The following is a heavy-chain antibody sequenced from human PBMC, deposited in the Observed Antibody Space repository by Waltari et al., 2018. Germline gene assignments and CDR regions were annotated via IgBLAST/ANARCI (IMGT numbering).Heavy chain of an antibody. CDR3: ARQAYGDDQAFDF. Sequence: EVHLVQSGAEVKKPGESLKISCKGSGYSFTSYWIGWVSQMPGKGLELMVSSQPGNSETRCSPSFPCHVTSSVDKSISTAYLQWSSLKASDTAMYYCARQAYGDDQAFDFSGQGTLGTVSS. V-gene: IGHV5-51*01. CDR1: GYSFTSYW. J-gene: IGHJ4*02. D-gene: IGHD4-17*01. CDR2: SQPGNSET.